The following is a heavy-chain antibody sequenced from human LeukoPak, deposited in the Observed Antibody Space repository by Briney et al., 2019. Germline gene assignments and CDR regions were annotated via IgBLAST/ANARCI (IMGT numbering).Heavy chain of an antibody. Sequence: GASVKVSCKASGYAFTGYYMHWVRQAPGQGLEWMGWINPNSGGTNYAQKFQGRVTMTRDTSISTAYMELSRLRSDDTAVYYCARSYGGNRVNDYWGQGTLVTVSS. CDR3: ARSYGGNRVNDY. V-gene: IGHV1-2*02. CDR1: GYAFTGYY. D-gene: IGHD4-23*01. CDR2: INPNSGGT. J-gene: IGHJ4*02.